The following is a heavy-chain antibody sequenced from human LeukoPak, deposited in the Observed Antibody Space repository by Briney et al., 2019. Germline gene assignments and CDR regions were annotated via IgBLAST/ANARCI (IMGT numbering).Heavy chain of an antibody. CDR1: GFTFSDPW. D-gene: IGHD6-19*01. V-gene: IGHV3-74*01. CDR2: IYNDGGRT. J-gene: IGHJ4*02. Sequence: GGSLRLSCAAPGFTFSDPWMHWVRHALGKGLEWLSRIYNDGGRTSYADSVKGRFTISRENGKNTLFLQLNSLRDEDTAVYYCARGSSGWYVDYWGEGTLVTVSS. CDR3: ARGSSGWYVDY.